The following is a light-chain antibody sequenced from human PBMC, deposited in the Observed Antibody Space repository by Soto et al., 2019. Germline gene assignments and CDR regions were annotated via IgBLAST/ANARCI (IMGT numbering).Light chain of an antibody. Sequence: QSVLTQPASVSGSPGQSITISCTGTSSDVGTYNVVSWYQQHPGKAPKLMIYEVSKRPSGVSNRFSASKSGNTASLTISGLQAEDEADYYCCSYTGNTTVMFGGGTKLTVL. CDR3: CSYTGNTTVM. CDR1: SSDVGTYNV. CDR2: EVS. J-gene: IGLJ3*02. V-gene: IGLV2-23*02.